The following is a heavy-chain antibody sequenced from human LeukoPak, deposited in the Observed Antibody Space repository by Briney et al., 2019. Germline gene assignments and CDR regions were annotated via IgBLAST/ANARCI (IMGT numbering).Heavy chain of an antibody. J-gene: IGHJ4*02. D-gene: IGHD3-22*01. Sequence: GGSLRLSCAASGFTVSSNDMSWVRQAPGKGQEWVSVIYSGGRTFYADSVKGRFTISRDNSKNTLYLQMNSLRVEDTAVYYCAIYDSSGYYNYWGQGTLVTVSS. V-gene: IGHV3-53*01. CDR1: GFTVSSND. CDR2: IYSGGRT. CDR3: AIYDSSGYYNY.